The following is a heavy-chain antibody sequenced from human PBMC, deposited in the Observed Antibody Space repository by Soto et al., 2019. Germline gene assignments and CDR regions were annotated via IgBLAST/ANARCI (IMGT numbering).Heavy chain of an antibody. J-gene: IGHJ3*02. CDR3: AKDQDIVVVVAATCAFDI. CDR2: ISGSGGST. CDR1: GFTFSSYA. Sequence: GGSLRLSCAASGFTFSSYAMSWVRQAPGKGLEWVSAISGSGGSTYYADSVKGRFTISRDNSKNTLYLQMNSLRAEDTAVYYCAKDQDIVVVVAATCAFDIWGQGTMVTVSS. D-gene: IGHD2-15*01. V-gene: IGHV3-23*01.